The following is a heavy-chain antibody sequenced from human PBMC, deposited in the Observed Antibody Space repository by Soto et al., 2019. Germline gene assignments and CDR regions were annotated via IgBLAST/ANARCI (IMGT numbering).Heavy chain of an antibody. CDR3: ARAVKQWLVGGDYYYYYMDV. CDR2: ISSSATII. V-gene: IGHV3-11*01. J-gene: IGHJ6*03. Sequence: QVQLVESGGGLVKPGGSLRLSCEASGFTLSDYYMTWIRQAPGKGLEWISYISSSATIIYYADSVKGRFTISRDNAKTSPYLQMNSLRADDTAVYYCARAVKQWLVGGDYYYYYMDVWGKGTTVTVSS. CDR1: GFTLSDYY. D-gene: IGHD6-19*01.